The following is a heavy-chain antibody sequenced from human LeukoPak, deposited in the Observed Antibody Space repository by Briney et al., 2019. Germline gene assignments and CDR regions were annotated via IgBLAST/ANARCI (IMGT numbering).Heavy chain of an antibody. Sequence: ASVKVSCKASGYTFTSYAISWVRQAPGQGLEWMGWISADNGNTDYAQKFQGRVTMTEDTSTDTAYMELSSLRSEDTAVYYCARARGTTSYFDYWGQGTLVTVSS. J-gene: IGHJ4*02. D-gene: IGHD1-1*01. CDR1: GYTFTSYA. CDR3: ARARGTTSYFDY. CDR2: ISADNGNT. V-gene: IGHV1-18*01.